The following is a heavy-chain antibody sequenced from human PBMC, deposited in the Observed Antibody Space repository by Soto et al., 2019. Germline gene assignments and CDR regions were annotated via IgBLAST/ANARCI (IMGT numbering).Heavy chain of an antibody. J-gene: IGHJ4*02. Sequence: GGSLRLSCAASGFTFSDYYMSWIRQAPGKGLEWVSYISSSGSTIYYADSVKGRFTISRDNAKNSLYLQMNSLRAEDTAVYYCARSSYDYVWGSYRYGFDYWGQGTLVTVSS. D-gene: IGHD3-16*02. CDR1: GFTFSDYY. CDR2: ISSSGSTI. V-gene: IGHV3-11*01. CDR3: ARSSYDYVWGSYRYGFDY.